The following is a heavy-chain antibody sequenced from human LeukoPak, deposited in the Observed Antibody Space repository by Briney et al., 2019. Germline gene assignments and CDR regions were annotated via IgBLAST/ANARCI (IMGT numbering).Heavy chain of an antibody. J-gene: IGHJ4*02. CDR2: ISGSGGST. V-gene: IGHV3-23*01. CDR3: ARDPRRDGYNPLYYFDY. CDR1: GFTFSSYA. Sequence: GGSLRLSCAASGFTFSSYAMSWVRQAPGKGLEWVSAISGSGGSTSYAQKFQGRVTMTRDTSTSTVYMELSSLRSEDTAVYYCARDPRRDGYNPLYYFDYWGQGTLVTVSS. D-gene: IGHD5-24*01.